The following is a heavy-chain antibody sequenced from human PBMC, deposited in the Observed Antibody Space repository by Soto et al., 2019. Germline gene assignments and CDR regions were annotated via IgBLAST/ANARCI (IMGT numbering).Heavy chain of an antibody. CDR3: ARHGCISTSCYAPVPPVLDY. Sequence: PSETLSLTCAVYGGSFSGYYWNWIRQTPGKGLEWIGDVNHRGSTTYNPSLKSRVTISADTSKNLLSLKLSSVTAADTAVYYCARHGCISTSCYAPVPPVLDYWGQGTLVTVSS. V-gene: IGHV4-34*01. D-gene: IGHD2-2*01. CDR1: GGSFSGYY. CDR2: VNHRGST. J-gene: IGHJ4*02.